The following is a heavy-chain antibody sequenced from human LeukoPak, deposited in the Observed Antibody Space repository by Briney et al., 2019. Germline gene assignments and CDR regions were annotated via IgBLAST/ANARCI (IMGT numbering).Heavy chain of an antibody. J-gene: IGHJ5*02. CDR3: ARGGCSSTSCYLNWFDP. CDR2: MNPNSGNT. Sequence: ASVKVSCKASGYTFTSYDINWVRQATGQVLEWMGWMNPNSGNTGYAQKFQGRVTMTRNTSISTAYMELSSLRSEDTAVYYCARGGCSSTSCYLNWFDPWGQGTLVTVSS. CDR1: GYTFTSYD. D-gene: IGHD2-2*01. V-gene: IGHV1-8*01.